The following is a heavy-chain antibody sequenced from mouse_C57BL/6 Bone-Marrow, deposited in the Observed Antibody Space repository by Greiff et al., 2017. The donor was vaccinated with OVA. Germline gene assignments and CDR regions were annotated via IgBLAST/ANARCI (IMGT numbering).Heavy chain of an antibody. D-gene: IGHD2-5*01. Sequence: QVQLKQPGAELVKPGASVKLSCKASGYTFTSYWMHWVKQRPGQGLEWIGMIHPNSGSTNYNEKFKSKATLTVDKSSSTAYMQLSSLTSEDSAVYYCARRGYSKRYFDVWGTGTTVTVSS. J-gene: IGHJ1*03. V-gene: IGHV1-64*01. CDR1: GYTFTSYW. CDR2: IHPNSGST. CDR3: ARRGYSKRYFDV.